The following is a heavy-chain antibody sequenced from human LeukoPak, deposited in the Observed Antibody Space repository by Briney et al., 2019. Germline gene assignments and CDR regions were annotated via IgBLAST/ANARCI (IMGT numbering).Heavy chain of an antibody. J-gene: IGHJ6*04. CDR2: IYSGGST. D-gene: IGHD2-15*01. V-gene: IGHV3-53*01. CDR3: TRDGYYCSGGSCYDGMDV. CDR1: GFTVSSNY. Sequence: GGSLRLSCAASGFTVSSNYMSWVRQAPGKGLEWVSVIYSGGSTYYADSVKGRFTISRDNSKNTLHLQMNSLRAEDTAVYYCTRDGYYCSGGSCYDGMDVWGKGTTVTVSS.